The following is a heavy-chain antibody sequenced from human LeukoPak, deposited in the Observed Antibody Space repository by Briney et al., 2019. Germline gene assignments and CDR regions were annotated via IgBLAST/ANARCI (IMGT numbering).Heavy chain of an antibody. CDR3: ARLSVIVGAALEYYYYYMDV. V-gene: IGHV3-66*04. Sequence: GGSLRLSCAASGFTFSSNYMSWVRQAPGKGLEWVSVMYSGGSTYYADSVKGRFTISRDNSKNTLYLQMNSLRAEDTAVYYCARLSVIVGAALEYYYYYMDVWGQGTTVTVSS. CDR2: MYSGGST. CDR1: GFTFSSNY. D-gene: IGHD1-26*01. J-gene: IGHJ6*03.